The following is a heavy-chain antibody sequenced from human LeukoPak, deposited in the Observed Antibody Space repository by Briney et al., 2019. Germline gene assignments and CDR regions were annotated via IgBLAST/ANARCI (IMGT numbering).Heavy chain of an antibody. D-gene: IGHD3-22*01. CDR1: GFTFSSYA. CDR3: ARAGSRYYDSSGYTDY. J-gene: IGHJ4*02. Sequence: GGSLRLSCAASGFTFSSYAMHWVRQAPGKGLEWVAVISYDGSNKYYADSVKGRFTISRDNSKNTLYLQMNSLGAEDTAVYYCARAGSRYYDSSGYTDYWGQGTLVTVSS. V-gene: IGHV3-30-3*01. CDR2: ISYDGSNK.